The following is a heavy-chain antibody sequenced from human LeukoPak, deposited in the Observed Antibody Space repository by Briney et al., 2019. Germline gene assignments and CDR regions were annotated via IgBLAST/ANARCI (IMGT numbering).Heavy chain of an antibody. J-gene: IGHJ5*02. CDR2: IYYSGST. V-gene: IGHV4-39*07. CDR3: ARDQGDTAFDP. CDR1: GGSISGSSYY. D-gene: IGHD5-18*01. Sequence: SETLSLTCTVSGGSISGSSYYWGWIRQPPGKGLEWIGSIYYSGSTYYNPSLKSRVTISVDTSKNQFSLKLSSVTAADTAVYYCARDQGDTAFDPWGQGTLVTVSS.